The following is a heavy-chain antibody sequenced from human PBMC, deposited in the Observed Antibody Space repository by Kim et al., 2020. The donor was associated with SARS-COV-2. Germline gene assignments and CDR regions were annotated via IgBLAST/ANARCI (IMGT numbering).Heavy chain of an antibody. CDR1: GDSVSSNSAV. J-gene: IGHJ5*02. D-gene: IGHD6-13*01. CDR2: TYYRSKWYF. CDR3: TRHKTVPGTFNSNYFDP. Sequence: SQTLSLTCAISGDSVSSNSAVWNWVRQSPSRGLEWLGRTYYRSKWYFDYAVSVTGRMTINPDTSKNHFSLQLSSVTPDDTAVYFCTRHKTVPGTFNSNYFDPWGQGILVTVSS. V-gene: IGHV6-1*01.